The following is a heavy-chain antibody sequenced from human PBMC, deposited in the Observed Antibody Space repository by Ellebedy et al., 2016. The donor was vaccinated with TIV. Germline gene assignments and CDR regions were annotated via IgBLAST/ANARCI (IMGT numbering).Heavy chain of an antibody. D-gene: IGHD3-22*01. J-gene: IGHJ4*02. V-gene: IGHV4-59*01. CDR2: IYYSGST. CDR3: ARGSDYYDSSGYYSFDY. Sequence: MPSETLSLTCTVSGGSISSYYWSWIRQPPGKGLEWIGSIYYSGSTNYNPSLKSRVTISVDTSKNRFSLKLSSVTAADTAVYYCARGSDYYDSSGYYSFDYWGQGTLVTVSS. CDR1: GGSISSYY.